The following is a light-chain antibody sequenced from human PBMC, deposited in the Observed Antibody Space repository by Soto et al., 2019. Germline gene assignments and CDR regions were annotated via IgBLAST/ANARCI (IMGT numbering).Light chain of an antibody. V-gene: IGLV1-40*01. CDR1: SSNIGAGYD. J-gene: IGLJ1*01. CDR3: QSCDSSLSGPKV. CDR2: ANS. Sequence: QSVLTQPPSVSGAPGQRVTISCTGSSSNIGAGYDVHWYQQLPGTAPKLLIYANSNRPSGVPDRFSGSKSGTSASLAITGLHAEDEADYYCQSCDSSLSGPKVFGTGTKLTGL.